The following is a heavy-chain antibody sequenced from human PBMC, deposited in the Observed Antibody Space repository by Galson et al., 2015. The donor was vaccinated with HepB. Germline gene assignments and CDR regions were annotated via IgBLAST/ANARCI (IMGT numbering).Heavy chain of an antibody. J-gene: IGHJ6*03. CDR2: IIPFLDIV. CDR1: GGTFSNYA. Sequence: SVKVSCKASGGTFSNYAINWVRQAPGQGLEWMGAIIPFLDIVNFAQKFQDRVTIAADKSTATAYMELSSLMSGDTAVYYCARGEPDNSHPYYCYYMAVWGKGTTVTVSS. V-gene: IGHV1-69*10. D-gene: IGHD2/OR15-2a*01. CDR3: ARGEPDNSHPYYCYYMAV.